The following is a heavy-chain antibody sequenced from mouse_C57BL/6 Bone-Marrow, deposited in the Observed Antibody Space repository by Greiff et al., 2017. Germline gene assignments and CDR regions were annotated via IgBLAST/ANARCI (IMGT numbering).Heavy chain of an antibody. CDR3: ARSGSNYVFAY. CDR2: IDPSDSDT. CDR1: GYTFTSYW. J-gene: IGHJ3*01. D-gene: IGHD2-5*01. V-gene: IGHV1-69*01. Sequence: QVQLQQPGAELVMPGASVKLSCKASGYTFTSYWMPWVKQRPGQGLEWIGEIDPSDSDTNYNQKFKGKSTLTVDKSSSTAYMQLSSLTSEDSAVYYCARSGSNYVFAYWGQGTLVTVSA.